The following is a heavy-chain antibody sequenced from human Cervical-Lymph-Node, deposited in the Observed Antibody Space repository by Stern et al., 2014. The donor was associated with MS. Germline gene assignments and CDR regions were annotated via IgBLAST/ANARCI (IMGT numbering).Heavy chain of an antibody. CDR1: GYHFPSYW. CDR3: ARDKVDCSGGSCHPPFFDY. J-gene: IGHJ4*02. Sequence: MQLGQSGGEVKKPGESLRISCKGSGYHFPSYWIDWVRQMPGKGLEWMGFIYIGDSETNYIPSFQGQVTISADKSISSAYLQWNSLKASDTAMYYCARDKVDCSGGSCHPPFFDYWGQGTLVTVSS. D-gene: IGHD2-15*01. V-gene: IGHV5-51*01. CDR2: IYIGDSET.